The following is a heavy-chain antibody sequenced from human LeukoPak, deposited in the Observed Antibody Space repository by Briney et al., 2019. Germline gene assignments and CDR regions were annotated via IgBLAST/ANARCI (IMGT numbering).Heavy chain of an antibody. V-gene: IGHV3-23*01. Sequence: GGSLRLSCAASGFTFGSYAMSWVRQAPGEGLEWVSAISGSGGSTYYADSVKGRFTISRDNSKNTLYLQMNSLRAEDTAVYYCAKDQDYDFWSGYDYWGQGTLVTVSS. CDR3: AKDQDYDFWSGYDY. CDR1: GFTFGSYA. D-gene: IGHD3-3*01. CDR2: ISGSGGST. J-gene: IGHJ4*02.